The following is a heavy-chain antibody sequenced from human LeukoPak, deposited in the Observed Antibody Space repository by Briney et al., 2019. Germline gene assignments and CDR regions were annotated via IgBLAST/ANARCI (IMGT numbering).Heavy chain of an antibody. CDR3: ATVLWDSGYDRFDY. D-gene: IGHD5-12*01. CDR2: MNPNSGNT. CDR1: GYTFTSYD. J-gene: IGHJ4*02. V-gene: IGHV1-8*01. Sequence: ASVKVSCKASGYTFTSYDINWVRQATGQGLEWMGWMNPNSGNTGYAQKFQGRVTMTRNTSISTAYMELSSLRSEDTAVYYCATVLWDSGYDRFDYWGQGTLVTVSS.